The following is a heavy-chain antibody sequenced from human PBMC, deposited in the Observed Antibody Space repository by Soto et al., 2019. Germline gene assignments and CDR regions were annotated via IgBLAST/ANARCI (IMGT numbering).Heavy chain of an antibody. Sequence: GGSLRLSCAASGFTFSSYGMHWVRQAPGKGLEWVAVIWYDGSNKYYADSVKGRFTISRDNSKNTLYLQMNSLRAEDTAVYYCARDYCSGGSCYFFDYWGQGTLVTVSS. CDR2: IWYDGSNK. J-gene: IGHJ4*02. CDR1: GFTFSSYG. D-gene: IGHD2-15*01. V-gene: IGHV3-33*01. CDR3: ARDYCSGGSCYFFDY.